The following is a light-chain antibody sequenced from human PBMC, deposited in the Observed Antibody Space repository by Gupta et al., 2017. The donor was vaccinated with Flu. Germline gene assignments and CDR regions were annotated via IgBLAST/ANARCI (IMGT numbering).Light chain of an antibody. CDR2: EVS. CDR1: SGDVGGDNY. CDR3: SSYTNTNTLVV. J-gene: IGLJ2*01. Sequence: ITSCCTRNSGDVGGDNYVSCYQQHTDKAPKLLIFEVSNRPSGVSNRFSVSKSGTTASLTISGLQAEDEADYYCSSYTNTNTLVVFGGGTKLTVL. V-gene: IGLV2-14*01.